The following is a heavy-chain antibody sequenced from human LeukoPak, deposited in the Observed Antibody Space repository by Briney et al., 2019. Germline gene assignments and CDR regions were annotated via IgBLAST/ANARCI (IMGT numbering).Heavy chain of an antibody. D-gene: IGHD3-10*01. CDR3: AKDLSYGSYSFDS. Sequence: GGSLRLSCAASGFTFSIYGMHWVRQAPGKGLEWVAIITFDGNSKSYADSVKGRFTVSRDNSKNTLYLQMSSLRTEDTAVYYCAKDLSYGSYSFDSWGQGALVTVSS. V-gene: IGHV3-30*18. CDR1: GFTFSIYG. CDR2: ITFDGNSK. J-gene: IGHJ4*02.